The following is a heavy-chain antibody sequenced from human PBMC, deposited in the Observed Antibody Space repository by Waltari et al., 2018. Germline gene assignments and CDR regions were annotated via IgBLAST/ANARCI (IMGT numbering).Heavy chain of an antibody. D-gene: IGHD7-27*01. CDR3: VRDHWGPDY. Sequence: EVHLVESGGGLVQPGGSLRLSCAASGFTFTDYWMSWVRQAPGEGAEWVANIHKDGSEKNYVDYVKGRFTISRDNAKDSVYLQMNSLRADDTAMYYCVRDHWGPDYWGQGTLVTVSS. CDR2: IHKDGSEK. J-gene: IGHJ4*02. CDR1: GFTFTDYW. V-gene: IGHV3-7*01.